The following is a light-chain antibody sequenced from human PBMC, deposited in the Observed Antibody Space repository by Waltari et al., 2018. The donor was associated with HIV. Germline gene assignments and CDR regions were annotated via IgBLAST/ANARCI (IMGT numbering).Light chain of an antibody. J-gene: IGKJ1*01. CDR2: GAS. Sequence: EIVLTQSPGTLYLSPGERATLSCRASQSVTSTYFAWYQQKPGQAPSLLIYGASSRSTGIPDRFSGTGSVKDFTLTISRLGPEDFALYYCQQYGSLQWTFGQGTKVELK. CDR1: QSVTSTY. CDR3: QQYGSLQWT. V-gene: IGKV3-20*01.